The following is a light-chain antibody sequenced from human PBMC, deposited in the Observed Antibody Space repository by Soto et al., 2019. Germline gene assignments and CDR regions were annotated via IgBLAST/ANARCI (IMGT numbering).Light chain of an antibody. CDR3: PQYNGYPGT. J-gene: IGKJ1*01. CDR2: RAS. Sequence: DIQMTQSPSTLSASVGDRVTITCGASQSISSRLAWYQRKPGRAPTLLIYRASILETGVPSRFSGRGSATAFTLTISSRQPDDFAPSYCPQYNGYPGTFGQGTKVEV. V-gene: IGKV1-5*03. CDR1: QSISSR.